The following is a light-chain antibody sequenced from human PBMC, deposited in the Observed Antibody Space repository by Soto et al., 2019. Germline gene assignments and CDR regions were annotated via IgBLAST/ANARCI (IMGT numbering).Light chain of an antibody. CDR3: QQYNSYPWT. J-gene: IGKJ1*01. Sequence: DIQMTQSPSTLSASVGDRVTITCRASQSISSWLAWYQQKPGKAPKLLIYDASSLESEVPSRFSGSGSGTEFTLTISSLRPDDFATYYCQQYNSYPWTFGQGTKVDIK. CDR2: DAS. V-gene: IGKV1-5*01. CDR1: QSISSW.